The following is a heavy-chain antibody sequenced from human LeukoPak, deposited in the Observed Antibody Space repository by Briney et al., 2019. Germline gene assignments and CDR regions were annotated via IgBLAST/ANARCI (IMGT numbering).Heavy chain of an antibody. J-gene: IGHJ1*01. Sequence: PSETLSLTCTVSGGSISSSSYYWGWIRQPPGKGLEWIGSIYYSGSTYYNPSLKSRVTISVDTSKNQFSLKLSSVTAADTAVYYRARVVAGTKDFQHWGQGTLVTVSS. CDR3: ARVVAGTKDFQH. V-gene: IGHV4-39*01. CDR2: IYYSGST. D-gene: IGHD6-19*01. CDR1: GGSISSSSYY.